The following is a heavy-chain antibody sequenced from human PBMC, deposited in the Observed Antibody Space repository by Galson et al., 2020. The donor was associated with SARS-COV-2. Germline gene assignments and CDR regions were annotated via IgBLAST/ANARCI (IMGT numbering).Heavy chain of an antibody. CDR3: AKVGPITMVRGRIKGFDY. V-gene: IGHV3-23*01. D-gene: IGHD3-10*01. CDR1: GFTFSSYA. CDR2: ISGSGGST. Sequence: GSLRLSCAASGFTFSSYAMSWVRQAPGKGLEWVSAISGSGGSTYYADSVKGRFTISRDNSKNTLYLQMNSLRAEDTAVYYCAKVGPITMVRGRIKGFDYWGQGTLVTVSS. J-gene: IGHJ4*02.